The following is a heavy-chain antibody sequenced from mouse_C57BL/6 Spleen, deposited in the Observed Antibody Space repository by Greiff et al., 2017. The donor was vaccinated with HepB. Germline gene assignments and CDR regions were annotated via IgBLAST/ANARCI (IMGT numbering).Heavy chain of an antibody. J-gene: IGHJ2*01. CDR1: GYTFTSYW. V-gene: IGHV1-52*01. D-gene: IGHD2-10*02. Sequence: VQLQQSGAELVRPGSSVKLSCKASGYTFTSYWMHWVKQRPIQGLEWIGNIDPSDSETHYNQKFKDKATLTVDKSSSTAYMQLSSLTSEDSAVYYCARWGYGNYGEYFDYWGQGTTLTVSS. CDR2: IDPSDSET. CDR3: ARWGYGNYGEYFDY.